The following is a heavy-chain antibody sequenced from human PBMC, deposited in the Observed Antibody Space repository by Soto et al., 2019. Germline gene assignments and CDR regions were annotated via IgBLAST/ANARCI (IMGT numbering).Heavy chain of an antibody. V-gene: IGHV4-59*08. CDR1: GGSISSYY. D-gene: IGHD3-10*01. CDR3: ARGIWFGNSRDYFDY. CDR2: IYYSGST. J-gene: IGHJ4*02. Sequence: SETLSLTCTVSGGSISSYYWSWIRQPPGKGLEWIGYIYYSGSTNYNPSLKSRVTISVDTSKNQFSLKLSSVTAADTAVYYCARGIWFGNSRDYFDYWGQGTLVTVSS.